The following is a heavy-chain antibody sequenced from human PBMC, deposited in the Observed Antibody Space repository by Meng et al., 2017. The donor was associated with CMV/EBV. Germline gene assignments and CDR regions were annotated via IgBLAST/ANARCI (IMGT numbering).Heavy chain of an antibody. CDR1: GFTFSSYW. Sequence: GESLKISCAASGFTFSSYWMSWVRQAPGKGLEWVANIKQDGSEKYYVDSVKGRFTISRDNAKNSLYLLMNSLRAEDTAVYYCARDLRVVPAAVYYFDYWGQGTLVTVSS. V-gene: IGHV3-7*01. J-gene: IGHJ4*02. CDR3: ARDLRVVPAAVYYFDY. D-gene: IGHD2-2*01. CDR2: IKQDGSEK.